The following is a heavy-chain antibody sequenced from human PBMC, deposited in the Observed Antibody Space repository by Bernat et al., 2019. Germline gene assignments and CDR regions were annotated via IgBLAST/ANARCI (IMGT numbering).Heavy chain of an antibody. V-gene: IGHV3-15*01. J-gene: IGHJ4*02. D-gene: IGHD3-10*01. Sequence: EVQLVESGGGLVKPGGSLRLSCAASGFTFSDAWMSWVRQAPTKGLEWVGHIKSKTDGGTTDYAAPVKGRFTISRDDSRNTLYLQLNSLKTEDTAVYYCTIRSGSYYKGGYHFDYWGQGTLVTVSS. CDR3: TIRSGSYYKGGYHFDY. CDR2: IKSKTDGGTT. CDR1: GFTFSDAW.